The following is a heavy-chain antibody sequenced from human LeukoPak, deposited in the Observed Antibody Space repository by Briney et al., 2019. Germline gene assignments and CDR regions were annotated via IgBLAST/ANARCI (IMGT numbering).Heavy chain of an antibody. CDR3: ARDIAYYDFWSGGKTYYFDY. CDR1: GGPFSGYY. D-gene: IGHD3-3*01. J-gene: IGHJ4*02. V-gene: IGHV4-34*01. CDR2: INHSGSA. Sequence: SETLSLTCAVYGGPFSGYYWSWIRRPPGKGLEWIGEINHSGSANHNPSLKSRVTMSVDTSKNQFSLKLSSVTAADTAVYYCARDIAYYDFWSGGKTYYFDYWGQGTLVTVSS.